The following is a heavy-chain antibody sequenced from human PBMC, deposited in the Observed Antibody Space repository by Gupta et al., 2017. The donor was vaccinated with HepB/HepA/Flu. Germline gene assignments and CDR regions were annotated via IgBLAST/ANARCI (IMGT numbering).Heavy chain of an antibody. CDR3: ARDPPGDSWWYFDL. J-gene: IGHJ2*01. V-gene: IGHV1-2*02. CDR1: GYTFTGYY. CDR2: IHSNSGGT. D-gene: IGHD3-10*01. Sequence: QVQLVQSGAEVKKPGASVKVSCKASGYTFTGYYMHWVRQAPGQGLEWMGWIHSNSGGTKYAQTFQGRITLTRDTSISTPYMELSSLTSDDTAVYYCARDPPGDSWWYFDLWGLGTLVTVSS.